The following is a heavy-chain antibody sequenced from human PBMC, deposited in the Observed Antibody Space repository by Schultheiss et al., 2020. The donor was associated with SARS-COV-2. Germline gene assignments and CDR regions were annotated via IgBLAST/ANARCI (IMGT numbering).Heavy chain of an antibody. CDR3: ARDDYGDYGFFDY. D-gene: IGHD4-17*01. J-gene: IGHJ4*02. Sequence: ASVKVSCKASGGTFSSYAISWVRQAPGQGLEWMGWINPNSGGTNYAQKFQGRVTMTRDTSISTAYMELRSLRSDDTAVYYCARDDYGDYGFFDYWGQGTLVTVSS. V-gene: IGHV1-2*02. CDR1: GGTFSSYA. CDR2: INPNSGGT.